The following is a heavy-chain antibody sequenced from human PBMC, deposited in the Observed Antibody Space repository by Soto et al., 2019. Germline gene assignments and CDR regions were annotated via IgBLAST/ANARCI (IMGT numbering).Heavy chain of an antibody. CDR2: ISAYNGNT. CDR1: GYTFTSYG. CDR3: ARDTGGREILTGTLLTRPRTLNWFDP. V-gene: IGHV1-18*01. J-gene: IGHJ5*02. Sequence: QVQLVQSGAEVKKPGASVKVSCKASGYTFTSYGISWVRQAPGQGLEWMGWISAYNGNTNYAQKLQGRVTLTTETSTSTAYMEVRSLRSVDTAVYYCARDTGGREILTGTLLTRPRTLNWFDPWGQGTLVTVSS. D-gene: IGHD3-9*01.